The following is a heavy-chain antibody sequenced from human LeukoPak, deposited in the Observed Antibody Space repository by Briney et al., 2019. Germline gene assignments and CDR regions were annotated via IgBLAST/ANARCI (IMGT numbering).Heavy chain of an antibody. CDR1: GYSISSGYY. Sequence: PSETLSLTCTVSGYSISSGYYWGWIRQPPGKGLEWIGYIYYSGTTYYNPSLKSRVTISVDTSKNQFSLKLSSVTAADTAVYYCARDRGGSDWNFHFDYWGQGTLVTVSS. V-gene: IGHV4-38-2*02. CDR2: IYYSGTT. J-gene: IGHJ4*02. CDR3: ARDRGGSDWNFHFDY. D-gene: IGHD1-7*01.